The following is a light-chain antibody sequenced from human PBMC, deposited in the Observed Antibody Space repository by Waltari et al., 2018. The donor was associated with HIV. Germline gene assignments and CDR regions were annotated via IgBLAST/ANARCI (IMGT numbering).Light chain of an antibody. V-gene: IGKV3-15*01. J-gene: IGKJ1*01. CDR3: QQYNNWPRT. CDR1: QSISNN. CDR2: AAS. Sequence: EVVLTQSPGTVSVSPGERATLACRTSQSISNNLVWYQMKPGQAPRLVIYAASTRATGIPVRFSGSGSGTEVTLTIASLQSEDFAVYLCQQYNNWPRTFGQGTKVEI.